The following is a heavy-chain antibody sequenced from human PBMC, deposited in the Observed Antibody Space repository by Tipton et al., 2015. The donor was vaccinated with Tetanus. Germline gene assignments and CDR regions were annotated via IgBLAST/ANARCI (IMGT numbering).Heavy chain of an antibody. CDR1: GFSFRDFG. J-gene: IGHJ4*02. Sequence: SLRLSCEGSGFSFRDFGMNWVRQAPGKGLEWVSVLYSGGGPNYADSVKGRFTISRDNSKNTLYLQMNSLRVEDTAIYYCARAPRYCGGDCYHFDYWGQGTLVTVSS. CDR3: ARAPRYCGGDCYHFDY. D-gene: IGHD2-21*02. CDR2: LYSGGGP. V-gene: IGHV3-53*01.